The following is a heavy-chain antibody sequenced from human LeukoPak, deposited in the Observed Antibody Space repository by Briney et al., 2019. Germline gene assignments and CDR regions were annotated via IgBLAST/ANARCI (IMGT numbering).Heavy chain of an antibody. CDR3: ARAPLGLGVFDY. CDR2: IYYSGST. V-gene: IGHV4-30-4*01. Sequence: PSQTLSLTCTVSGGSFSSGDFFWRWIRQPPGTGLEWIGYIYYSGSTYYNPSLKSRVTISVDTSNNQFSLKLTSVTAADTAVYYCARAPLGLGVFDYWGQGTLVTVSS. D-gene: IGHD3-10*01. CDR1: GGSFSSGDFF. J-gene: IGHJ4*02.